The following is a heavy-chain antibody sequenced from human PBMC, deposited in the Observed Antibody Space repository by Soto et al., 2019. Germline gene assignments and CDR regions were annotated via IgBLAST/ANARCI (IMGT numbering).Heavy chain of an antibody. V-gene: IGHV3-53*01. D-gene: IGHD5-12*01. CDR1: GFTVSSNY. CDR2: IYSGGST. Sequence: GGSLRLSCAASGFTVSSNYMSWVRQAPGKGLEWVSVIYSGGSTYYADSVKGRFTISRDNSKNTLYLQMNSLRAEDTAVYYCASRGGYSGYDFGDYYYGMDVWGQGTTVTVSS. J-gene: IGHJ6*02. CDR3: ASRGGYSGYDFGDYYYGMDV.